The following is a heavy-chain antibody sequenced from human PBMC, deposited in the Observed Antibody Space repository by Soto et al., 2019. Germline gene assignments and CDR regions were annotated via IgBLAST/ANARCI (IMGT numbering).Heavy chain of an antibody. CDR1: GYSFTSYW. J-gene: IGHJ6*02. CDR3: ARKGMIKRPEYGMDV. CDR2: IDPSDSCT. V-gene: IGHV5-10-1*01. Sequence: PGESLKISCKGSGYSFTSYWISWVRQMPGKGLEWMGRIDPSDSCTNYSPSFQGHVTISADKSISTAYLQWSSLKASDTAMYYCARKGMIKRPEYGMDVWGQVNTVTVSS. D-gene: IGHD3-16*01.